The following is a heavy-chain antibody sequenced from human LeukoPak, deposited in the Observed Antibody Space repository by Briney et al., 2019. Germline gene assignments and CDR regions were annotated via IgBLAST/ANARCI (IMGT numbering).Heavy chain of an antibody. CDR2: ISSSGST. V-gene: IGHV4-31*03. CDR1: GVSVSSGVYY. D-gene: IGHD3-10*01. CDR3: ARDFYGSGSSPLEFDP. J-gene: IGHJ5*02. Sequence: NPSETLSLTCTVSGVSVSSGVYYWSWIRQHPGKGLEWIGYISSSGSTCYNPSLKSRVTISVDTSNNQFSLKVSSVTAADTGVYYCARDFYGSGSSPLEFDPWGQGTLVTVSS.